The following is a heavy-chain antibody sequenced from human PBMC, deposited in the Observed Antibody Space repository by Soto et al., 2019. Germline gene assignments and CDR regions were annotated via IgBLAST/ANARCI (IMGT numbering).Heavy chain of an antibody. CDR2: IIPNFDTP. J-gene: IGHJ6*02. D-gene: IGHD3-10*01. V-gene: IGHV1-69*01. CDR1: GVSFNNYA. CDR3: AVAMVREILIFESSGMHV. Sequence: QVHLVQSGAEVKKPGSSVKVSCKTSGVSFNNYAVIWVRQAPGQGLEWMGGIIPNFDTPNYAQKFQDRVTIIADESTSTVYMELRSLRSNDTAVYYCAVAMVREILIFESSGMHVWGQGTTVIVSS.